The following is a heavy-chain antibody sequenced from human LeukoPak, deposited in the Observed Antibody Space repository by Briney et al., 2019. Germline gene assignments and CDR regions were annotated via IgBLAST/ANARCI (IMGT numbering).Heavy chain of an antibody. V-gene: IGHV1-18*01. CDR3: ARPSHVRSLDFDP. CDR1: GYTFSSYG. CDR2: ISAYNGNT. J-gene: IGHJ5*02. D-gene: IGHD3-10*01. Sequence: ASVKVSCKASGYTFSSYGISWVRQAPGQGLEWMGCISAYNGNTNYAQKLQGRVTMTTDTSTSTAYMELRSLRSDDTAVYYCARPSHVRSLDFDPWGQGTLVTVSS.